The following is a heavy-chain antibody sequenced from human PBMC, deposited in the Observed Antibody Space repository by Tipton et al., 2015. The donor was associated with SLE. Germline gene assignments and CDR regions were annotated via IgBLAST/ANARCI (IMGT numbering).Heavy chain of an antibody. CDR3: AKDQRITMIVGAFDI. CDR1: GFTFSDYY. CDR2: ISWNSGSI. J-gene: IGHJ3*02. Sequence: SLRLSCAASGFTFSDYYMSWIRQAPGKGLEWVSYISWNSGSIGYADSVKGRFTISRDNAKNSLYLQMNSLRAEDTALYYCAKDQRITMIVGAFDIWGQGTMVTVSS. D-gene: IGHD3-22*01. V-gene: IGHV3-9*01.